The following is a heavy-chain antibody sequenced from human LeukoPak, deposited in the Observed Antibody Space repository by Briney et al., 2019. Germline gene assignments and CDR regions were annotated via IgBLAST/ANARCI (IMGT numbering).Heavy chain of an antibody. CDR3: AKGGSYTQNDY. V-gene: IGHV3-23*01. CDR2: ISDSGVST. J-gene: IGHJ4*02. CDR1: GFTFSSYA. Sequence: GGSLRLSCAATGFTFSSYAMSWVRQAPGKGLEWVSAISDSGVSTYYADSVKGRFTISRDNSKNTLYLQMNTLRAEDTAVYYCAKGGSYTQNDYWGQGTVVTVSS. D-gene: IGHD1-26*01.